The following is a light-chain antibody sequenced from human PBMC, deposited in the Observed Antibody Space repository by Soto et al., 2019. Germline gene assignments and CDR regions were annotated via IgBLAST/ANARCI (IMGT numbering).Light chain of an antibody. J-gene: IGLJ2*01. V-gene: IGLV1-44*01. CDR3: AEWDDSLNGPV. CDR1: SSNIGSNT. CDR2: SNN. Sequence: QSVLTQPSSASGTPGQRVTISCSGSSSNIGSNTVNWYQQLPGTAPKLLIYSNNQRPSGVPDRFSGSKSGTSASLAISGLQSEDEAHYYCAEWDDSLNGPVFGGGTKLTV.